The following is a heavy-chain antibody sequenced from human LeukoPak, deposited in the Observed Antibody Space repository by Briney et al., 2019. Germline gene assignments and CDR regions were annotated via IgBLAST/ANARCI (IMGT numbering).Heavy chain of an antibody. CDR1: GFTFDDYA. CDR3: VRVDSQGYFH. CDR2: ISWDGGST. Sequence: PGGSLRLSCAASGFTFDDYAMHWVRQAPGKGLEWVSLISWDGGSTYYADSVKGRFTISRDNSKNSLYLQMNSLRVEDTAVYFCVRVDSQGYFHWGQGTLVTVSS. D-gene: IGHD3-22*01. J-gene: IGHJ4*02. V-gene: IGHV3-43D*03.